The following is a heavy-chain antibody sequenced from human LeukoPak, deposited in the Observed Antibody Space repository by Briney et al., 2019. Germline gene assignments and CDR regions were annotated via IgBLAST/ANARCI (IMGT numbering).Heavy chain of an antibody. V-gene: IGHV3-30*18. CDR3: AKALYYYDSIGYGPGYYYGMDV. Sequence: GGSLRLSCAASGFTFSSYGMHWVRQAPGKGLEWVAVISYDGSNKYYADSVKGRFTISRDNSKNTLYLQMNSLRAEDTAVYYCAKALYYYDSIGYGPGYYYGMDVGAQGPRSPSP. J-gene: IGHJ6*02. CDR2: ISYDGSNK. CDR1: GFTFSSYG. D-gene: IGHD3-22*01.